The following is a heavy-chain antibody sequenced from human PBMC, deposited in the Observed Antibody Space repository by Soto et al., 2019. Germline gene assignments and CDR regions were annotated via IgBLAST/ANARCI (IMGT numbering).Heavy chain of an antibody. J-gene: IGHJ3*01. CDR2: MTPSGSGS. Sequence: GGSLRLSCAASGFTFSDHYMSWIRQAPGKGLEWISYMTPSGSGSSYADSVKGRFTISRDNAKNSLYLQMNSLRAEDTAVYYCARSLPGTYGAFDLWGQGTMVTVSS. D-gene: IGHD1-7*01. CDR3: ARSLPGTYGAFDL. V-gene: IGHV3-11*04. CDR1: GFTFSDHY.